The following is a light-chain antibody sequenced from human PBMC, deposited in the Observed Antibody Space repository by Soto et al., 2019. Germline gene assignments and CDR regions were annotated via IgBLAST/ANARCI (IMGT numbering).Light chain of an antibody. CDR1: QSVSSY. CDR2: DAY. J-gene: IGKJ4*01. Sequence: EIVLTQSPATLSLSPGERATLSCRASQSVSSYLAGYQQKPGQAPRLLIYDAYNRATGIPARFSGSGSRTDFTLTISSLEPEDFAVYYCQQRSNWPPVTFGGGTKVEI. CDR3: QQRSNWPPVT. V-gene: IGKV3-11*01.